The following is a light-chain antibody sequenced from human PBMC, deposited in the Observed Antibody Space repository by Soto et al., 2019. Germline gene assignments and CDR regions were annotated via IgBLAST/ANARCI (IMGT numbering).Light chain of an antibody. V-gene: IGLV2-14*01. Sequence: QSVLTQPASVSGSPGQSITISCTGTSSDVGGYNYVSWYQQHPGKAPKLMIYEVSNRPSGVSNRFSGSKSDNTASLTISGLQGEDEADYYCSAYTSSRTLVFGGGTKLTVL. CDR2: EVS. J-gene: IGLJ2*01. CDR3: SAYTSSRTLV. CDR1: SSDVGGYNY.